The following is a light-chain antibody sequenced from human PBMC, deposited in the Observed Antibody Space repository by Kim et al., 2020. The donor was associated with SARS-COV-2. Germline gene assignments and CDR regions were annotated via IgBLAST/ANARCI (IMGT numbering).Light chain of an antibody. V-gene: IGLV2-11*01. J-gene: IGLJ1*01. CDR1: SSDVVGYNY. CDR2: DVS. CDR3: CSYAGSYTSPYV. Sequence: SVTISCTGTSSDVVGYNYVSWYQQHPGKAPKLMIYDVSKRPSGVPDRFSGSKSGNTASLTISGLQAEDEADYYCCSYAGSYTSPYVFGTGTKVTVL.